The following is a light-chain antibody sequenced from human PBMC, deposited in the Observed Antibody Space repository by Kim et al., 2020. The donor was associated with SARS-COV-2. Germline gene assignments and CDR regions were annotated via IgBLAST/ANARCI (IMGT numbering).Light chain of an antibody. CDR1: LSVSRSV. J-gene: IGKJ2*01. CDR2: GTS. V-gene: IGKV3-20*01. Sequence: SPRARATLSCRASLSVSRSVFAWYQQKPGQAPRLLIYGTSSRAAGVPDRFSGSGAGTDFTLTISRLEPEDFAVYYCQQYGSSALYTFGQGTKLEI. CDR3: QQYGSSALYT.